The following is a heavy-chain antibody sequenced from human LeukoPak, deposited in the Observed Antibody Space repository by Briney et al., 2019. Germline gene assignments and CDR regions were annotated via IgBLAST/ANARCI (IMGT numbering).Heavy chain of an antibody. CDR2: ISTGGGSI. CDR3: ARDFAGGFDY. J-gene: IGHJ4*02. V-gene: IGHV3-48*03. CDR1: GFTFTGYE. Sequence: GGSLRLSCAASGFTFTGYEMNWVRQAPGKGLEWVAYISTGGGSISYAHSVKGRFTISRDNAKNSLYLQMNSLRAEDTALYYCARDFAGGFDYWGQGSLVTVSS. D-gene: IGHD2-15*01.